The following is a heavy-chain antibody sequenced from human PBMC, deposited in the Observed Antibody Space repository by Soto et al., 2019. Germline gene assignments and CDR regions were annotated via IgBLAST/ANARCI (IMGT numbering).Heavy chain of an antibody. CDR2: IYPGDSDT. D-gene: IGHD6-19*01. CDR3: SNQFRAVAGYAFDI. V-gene: IGHV5-51*03. CDR1: GYSFTTYW. Sequence: EVQLVQSGAEVKKPGESLKISCKGSGYSFTTYWIGWVRQMPGKGLEWMGIIYPGDSDTRYSPSFQGQVTISADKSINTPYPQLSSLKGSGTALYYLSNQFRAVAGYAFDIWGQGTMVTVSS. J-gene: IGHJ3*02.